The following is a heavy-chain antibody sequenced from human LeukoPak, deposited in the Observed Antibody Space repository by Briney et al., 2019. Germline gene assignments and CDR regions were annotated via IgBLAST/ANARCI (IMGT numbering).Heavy chain of an antibody. CDR2: IRQDGDTK. Sequence: GGSLRLSCAASGFPFNAYWMTWVRQAPGKGLEWVANIRQDGDTKYYVDSVKGRFTISRDNAMNSLYLQMNSLRAEDTAIYCCSSSLPYGTTWYGRSDFWGQGTLVTVSS. CDR1: GFPFNAYW. CDR3: SSSLPYGTTWYGRSDF. V-gene: IGHV3-7*03. D-gene: IGHD6-13*01. J-gene: IGHJ4*02.